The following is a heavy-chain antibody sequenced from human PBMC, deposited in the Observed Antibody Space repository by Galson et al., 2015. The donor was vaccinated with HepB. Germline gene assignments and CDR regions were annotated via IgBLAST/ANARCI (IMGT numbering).Heavy chain of an antibody. V-gene: IGHV4-4*08. Sequence: ETLSLTCTVSGGSISRYYWSWIRRPPGKGLEWIGYFYNSEKSNYNPSLKSRVTILLDTSKNQISLKLSSVTAADTAVYYCARSSAVTYWYFDLWGRGTLVTVSS. J-gene: IGHJ2*01. D-gene: IGHD4-11*01. CDR1: GGSISRYY. CDR3: ARSSAVTYWYFDL. CDR2: FYNSEKS.